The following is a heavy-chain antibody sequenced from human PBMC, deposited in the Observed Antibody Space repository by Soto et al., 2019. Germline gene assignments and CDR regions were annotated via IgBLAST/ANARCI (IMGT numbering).Heavy chain of an antibody. D-gene: IGHD4-4*01. Sequence: GGSLRLSCAASGFTFSSYAMHWVRQAPGKGLEWGAVISYDGSNKYYADSVKGRFTISRDNSKNTLYLQMTSLRAEDTAVYYCAREFLHIYCFDYWGQGALVTVAS. CDR3: AREFLHIYCFDY. V-gene: IGHV3-30-3*01. J-gene: IGHJ4*02. CDR2: ISYDGSNK. CDR1: GFTFSSYA.